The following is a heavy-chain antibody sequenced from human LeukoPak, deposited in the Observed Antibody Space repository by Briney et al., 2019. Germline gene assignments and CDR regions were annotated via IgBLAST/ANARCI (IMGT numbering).Heavy chain of an antibody. Sequence: SSETLSLTCTVSGGSISSSSYYWGWIRQPPGKGLEWIGSIYYSGSTYYNPSLKSRVTISVDTSKNQFSLKLSSVTAADTAVYYCARGVLRGDYVWGSYRNFFDYWGQGTLVTVSS. CDR1: GGSISSSSYY. D-gene: IGHD3-16*02. V-gene: IGHV4-39*07. CDR3: ARGVLRGDYVWGSYRNFFDY. J-gene: IGHJ4*02. CDR2: IYYSGST.